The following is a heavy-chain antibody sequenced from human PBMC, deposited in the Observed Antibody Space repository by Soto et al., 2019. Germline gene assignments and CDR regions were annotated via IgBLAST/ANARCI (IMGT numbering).Heavy chain of an antibody. CDR3: ARDSLTGNYFDP. CDR2: IYHIGST. J-gene: IGHJ5*02. CDR1: GGSISSGGYS. V-gene: IGHV4-30-2*01. D-gene: IGHD1-7*01. Sequence: QVQLQESGPGLVKPSQTLSLTCAVSGGSISSGGYSWNWIRQPPGTGLEWIGYIYHIGSTLYNPSLKSRVTISIDKSKNHFSLRLSSVSAADTAVYYCARDSLTGNYFDPWGQGTLVTVSS.